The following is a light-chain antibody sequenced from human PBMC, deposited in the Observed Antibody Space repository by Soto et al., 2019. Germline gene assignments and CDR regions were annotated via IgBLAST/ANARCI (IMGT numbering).Light chain of an antibody. V-gene: IGKV3-20*01. CDR2: GAS. CDR1: QSVSSSY. CDR3: QQYGNSRGT. J-gene: IGKJ1*01. Sequence: VLTQSPVALSLSPGERATLSCRASQSVSSSYLAWFQQKPGQAPRLLIYGASSRATGIPDRFSGSGSGTDFTLTISGLEPEDFEVYYCQQYGNSRGTFGQGTKVDI.